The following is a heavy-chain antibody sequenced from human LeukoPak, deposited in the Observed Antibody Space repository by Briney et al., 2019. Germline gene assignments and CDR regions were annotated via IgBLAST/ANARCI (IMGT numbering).Heavy chain of an antibody. V-gene: IGHV3-23*01. J-gene: IGHJ4*02. CDR1: GITLSNYG. D-gene: IGHD3-10*01. CDR3: AKRGVVIRAVIIVGFHKEAYYFDY. Sequence: GGSLRLSCAVSGITLSNYGMSWVRQAPGKGLEWVAGISDGGGSRNYADSVKGRFTISRGNPKNTLYLQMNSLRAEDTAVYFCAKRGVVIRAVIIVGFHKEAYYFDYWGQGALVTVSS. CDR2: ISDGGGSR.